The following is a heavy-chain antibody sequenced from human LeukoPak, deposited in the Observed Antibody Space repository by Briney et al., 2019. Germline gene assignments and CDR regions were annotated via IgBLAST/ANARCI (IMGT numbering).Heavy chain of an antibody. D-gene: IGHD3-22*01. Sequence: SETLSLTCTVSGGSISSGDYYWSWIRQPPGKGLEWIGYIYYSGSTYYNPSLKSRVTISVDTSKNQFSLKLSSATAADTAVYYCARELISYGTYYYDSSGLNYWGQGTLVTVSS. CDR3: ARELISYGTYYYDSSGLNY. J-gene: IGHJ4*02. CDR1: GGSISSGDYY. V-gene: IGHV4-30-4*08. CDR2: IYYSGST.